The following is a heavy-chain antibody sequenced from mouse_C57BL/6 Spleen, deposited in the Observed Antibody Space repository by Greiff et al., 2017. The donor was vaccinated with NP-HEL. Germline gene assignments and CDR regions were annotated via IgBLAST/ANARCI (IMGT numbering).Heavy chain of an antibody. CDR3: ARLTTVVDY. V-gene: IGHV5-6*01. CDR1: GFTFSSYG. J-gene: IGHJ2*01. CDR2: ISSGGSYT. D-gene: IGHD1-1*01. Sequence: VQLKESGGDLVKPGGSLKLSCAASGFTFSSYGMSWVRQTPDKRLEWVATISSGGSYTYYPDSVKGRFTISRDNAKNTLYLQMSSLKSEDTAMYYCARLTTVVDYWGQGTTLTVSS.